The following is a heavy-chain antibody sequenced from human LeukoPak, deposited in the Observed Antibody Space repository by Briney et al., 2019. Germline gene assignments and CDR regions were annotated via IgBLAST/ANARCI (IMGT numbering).Heavy chain of an antibody. CDR3: ASGGFSGPDAFDI. V-gene: IGHV1-69*04. D-gene: IGHD1-26*01. J-gene: IGHJ3*02. CDR2: IIPILGIA. CDR1: GGTFSNYA. Sequence: ASVKVSCKASGGTFSNYAISWVRQAPGQGLEWMGRIIPILGIANYAQKFQGRVTITADKSTSTAYMELSSLRSEDTAVYYCASGGFSGPDAFDIWGQGTMVTVSS.